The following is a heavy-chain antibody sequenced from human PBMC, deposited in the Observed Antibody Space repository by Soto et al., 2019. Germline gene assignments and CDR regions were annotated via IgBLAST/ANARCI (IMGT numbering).Heavy chain of an antibody. J-gene: IGHJ4*02. D-gene: IGHD3-10*01. CDR3: VGGQYYFDY. CDR2: ISYDGSEN. V-gene: IGHV3-30*03. Sequence: QVQLVESGGGVVQPGRSLRLSCAASGFPFTSYGMHWVREGPDKGLEWVAIISYDGSENYYADSVKGRFTISRDNSKNTRYLQMNSLRPEDTALYYCVGGQYYFDYRGQGTLVIVSS. CDR1: GFPFTSYG.